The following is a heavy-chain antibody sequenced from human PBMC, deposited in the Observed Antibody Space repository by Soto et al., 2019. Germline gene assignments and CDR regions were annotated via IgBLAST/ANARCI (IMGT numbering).Heavy chain of an antibody. V-gene: IGHV1-18*01. CDR1: GYCVRNYL. CDR3: ARDIHISPPHYFHH. J-gene: IGHJ4*02. Sequence: ASVKVSCKSSGYCVRNYLINWVRQAPGQGLEWMWWITTHTGHTMVAQKFQGKLTPPTGTSTDTALLDLMSLRSDHTAMHFCARDIHISPPHYFHHCAQGPPVTVCS. CDR2: ITTHTGHT.